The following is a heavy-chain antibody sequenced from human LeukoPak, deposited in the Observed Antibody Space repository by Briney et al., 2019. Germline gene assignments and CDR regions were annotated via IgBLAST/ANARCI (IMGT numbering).Heavy chain of an antibody. CDR3: AKELNYDILTGIFDY. D-gene: IGHD3-9*01. CDR2: FSGSGGST. J-gene: IGHJ4*02. Sequence: QPGGSLRLSCAASGFTLRSYAMSWVRQAPGKGLEWVSTFSGSGGSTYYADSVKGRFTISRDNSKNTLYLQMNSLGAEDTALFYCAKELNYDILTGIFDYWGQGTLVTVSS. CDR1: GFTLRSYA. V-gene: IGHV3-23*01.